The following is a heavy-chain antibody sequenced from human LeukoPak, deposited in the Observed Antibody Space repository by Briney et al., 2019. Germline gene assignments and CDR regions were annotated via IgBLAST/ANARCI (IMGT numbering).Heavy chain of an antibody. Sequence: QPSETLSLTCVVDGGYFSGFYWTWVRQAPGKGLEWIGEISYSGSTKYNPSLKSRATIEVDTYKKQISLNLSSVTAADTGVYYCAKGKAGHYHSVTDEYYYYMDVWGKGTTVIVSS. V-gene: IGHV4-34*01. CDR3: AKGKAGHYHSVTDEYYYYMDV. CDR1: GGYFSGFY. CDR2: ISYSGST. D-gene: IGHD3-9*01. J-gene: IGHJ6*03.